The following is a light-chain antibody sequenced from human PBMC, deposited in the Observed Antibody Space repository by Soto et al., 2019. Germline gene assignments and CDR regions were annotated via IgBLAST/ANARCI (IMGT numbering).Light chain of an antibody. J-gene: IGKJ4*01. V-gene: IGKV3-15*01. Sequence: EIVMTQSPATLSVSPGERATLSCRASQSVSSNLAWYQQKPGQAPRLLIYGASTRATGIPARFSGSGSGTEFTLTISSLQSEDFAVYYCQQYNNWPPTVGGVTKVDSK. CDR1: QSVSSN. CDR2: GAS. CDR3: QQYNNWPPT.